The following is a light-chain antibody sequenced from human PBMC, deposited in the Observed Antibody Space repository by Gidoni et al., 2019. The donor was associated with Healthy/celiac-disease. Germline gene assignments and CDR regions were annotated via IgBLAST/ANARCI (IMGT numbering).Light chain of an antibody. CDR2: DVS. J-gene: IGLJ3*02. Sequence: QSALTQPRSVSGSPGQPVTISCTGTSSDVGGYNYVSWYQQHPGKDPKLMIYDVSKRPSGVHDRFSGSKSGNTASLTISGLQAEDEADYYCCSYAGSYTWVFGGGTKLTVL. CDR1: SSDVGGYNY. CDR3: CSYAGSYTWV. V-gene: IGLV2-11*01.